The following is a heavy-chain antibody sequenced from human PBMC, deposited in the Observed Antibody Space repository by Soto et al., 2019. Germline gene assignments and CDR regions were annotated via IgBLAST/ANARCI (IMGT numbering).Heavy chain of an antibody. CDR3: ACVTWLRGMDV. CDR1: GDSVSSNSGA. CDR2: TYYRSKWSF. D-gene: IGHD3-10*01. V-gene: IGHV6-1*01. J-gene: IGHJ6*02. Sequence: SQTLSLTCAISGDSVSSNSGAWNWIRQSPSRGLEWLGRTYYRSKWSFDYALSVKSRVTIDPDTSKNQFSLHLDSLTPEDTAVYYCACVTWLRGMDVWGQGTPVTVSS.